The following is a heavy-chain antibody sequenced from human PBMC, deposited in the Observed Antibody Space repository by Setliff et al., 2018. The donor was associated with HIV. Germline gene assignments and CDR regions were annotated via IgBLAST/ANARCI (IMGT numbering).Heavy chain of an antibody. D-gene: IGHD4-17*01. V-gene: IGHV3-74*01. Sequence: GGSLRLSCVASGFTFSSYWMNWVRQAPGKGLMWISHINNDETITNYADSVKGRFTISRDNAKNTLYLQMNSLRAEDTGVYYCAKDERSVTTYWGQGTLVTVSS. J-gene: IGHJ4*02. CDR3: AKDERSVTTY. CDR1: GFTFSSYW. CDR2: INNDETIT.